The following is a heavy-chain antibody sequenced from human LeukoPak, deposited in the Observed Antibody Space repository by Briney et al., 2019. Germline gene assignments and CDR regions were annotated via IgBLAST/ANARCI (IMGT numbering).Heavy chain of an antibody. CDR3: AKFDLVDTAMVPVYYFDY. D-gene: IGHD5-18*01. J-gene: IGHJ4*02. V-gene: IGHV3-23*01. Sequence: GGSLRLSCAASGFTFSSYAMSWVRQAPGKGLEWVSAISGSGGSTYYADSVKGRFTISRDNSKNTLYLQMNSLRAEDTAVYYCAKFDLVDTAMVPVYYFDYWGQGTLVTVSS. CDR2: ISGSGGST. CDR1: GFTFSSYA.